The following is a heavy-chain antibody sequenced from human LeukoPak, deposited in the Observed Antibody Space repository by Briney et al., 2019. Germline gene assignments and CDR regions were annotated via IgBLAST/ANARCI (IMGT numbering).Heavy chain of an antibody. D-gene: IGHD2-2*01. CDR3: ARPLVPAARDAFDI. CDR2: ISGSSSYM. Sequence: GGSLRLSCAASGFTFSSFDMDWVRQAPGKGLEWVSSISGSSSYMYYADSVRGRFTVSRDNAKNSLSLQMNSLRAEDTAVYYCARPLVPAARDAFDIWGQRTLVTVSS. V-gene: IGHV3-21*01. CDR1: GFTFSSFD. J-gene: IGHJ3*02.